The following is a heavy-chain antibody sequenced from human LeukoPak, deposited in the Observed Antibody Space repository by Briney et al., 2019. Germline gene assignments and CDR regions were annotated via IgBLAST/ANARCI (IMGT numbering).Heavy chain of an antibody. CDR2: MNPNSGNT. D-gene: IGHD1-26*01. CDR1: GYTFTSYD. J-gene: IGHJ4*02. Sequence: GASVKVSCKASGYTFTSYDVNWVRQATGQGPEWMGWMNPNSGNTGYEQKFQGRATMTRNTSISTAYMERSSLRSEDTAVYYCARGSREMFSGSSIYDYWGQGTLVTVSS. CDR3: ARGSREMFSGSSIYDY. V-gene: IGHV1-8*01.